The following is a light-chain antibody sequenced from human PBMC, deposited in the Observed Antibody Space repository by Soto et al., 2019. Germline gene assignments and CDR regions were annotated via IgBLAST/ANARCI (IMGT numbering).Light chain of an antibody. Sequence: EIVMTQSPGTLSVSPGERATLSCRAGQGVTTNFAWYQQKSGQSPRLLIYDVSIRATGVPARFSGSGTGTDFTLTISSLQSEDFAVYYCQQYSKLPMFGRVTKVDI. CDR3: QQYSKLPM. V-gene: IGKV3-15*01. J-gene: IGKJ1*01. CDR2: DVS. CDR1: QGVTTN.